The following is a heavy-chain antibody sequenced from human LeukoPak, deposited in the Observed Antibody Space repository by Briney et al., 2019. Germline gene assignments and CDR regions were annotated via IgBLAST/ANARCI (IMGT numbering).Heavy chain of an antibody. CDR3: ARSSGRSPNREYMDV. V-gene: IGHV3-23*01. J-gene: IGHJ6*03. D-gene: IGHD1-14*01. Sequence: GGSLRLSCAASGFTFSSYDMSWVRQAPGKGPEWVSGISGSGGTTYYADSVKGRFTISRDNAKNSLYLQMNSLRAEDTAVYYCARSSGRSPNREYMDVWGKGTTVTVSS. CDR2: ISGSGGTT. CDR1: GFTFSSYD.